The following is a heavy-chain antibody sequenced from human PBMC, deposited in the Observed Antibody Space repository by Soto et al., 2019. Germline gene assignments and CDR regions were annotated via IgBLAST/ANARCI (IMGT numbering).Heavy chain of an antibody. CDR1: GGSISSYY. J-gene: IGHJ4*02. Sequence: SETLSLTCTVSGGSISSYYWSWIRQPPGKGLEWIGYIYYSGSTNYNPSLKSRVTISVDTSKNQFSLKLSSVTAADTAVYYCARMALGYYGSGSYYRGLDYWGQGTLVTVSS. CDR3: ARMALGYYGSGSYYRGLDY. CDR2: IYYSGST. D-gene: IGHD3-10*01. V-gene: IGHV4-59*08.